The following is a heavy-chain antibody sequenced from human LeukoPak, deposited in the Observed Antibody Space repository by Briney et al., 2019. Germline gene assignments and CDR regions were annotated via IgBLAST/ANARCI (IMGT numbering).Heavy chain of an antibody. Sequence: GGSLRLSCVASGFTFSNYGMHWVRQAPGKGLEWVAVVSYDRITKYYADSVKGRFSISRDNSKNTLSLEMNSLRPGDTAVYYCAREGLDSGSHFSAWFDPWGQGTLVTVSS. V-gene: IGHV3-30*03. J-gene: IGHJ5*02. CDR2: VSYDRITK. CDR1: GFTFSNYG. D-gene: IGHD3-10*01. CDR3: AREGLDSGSHFSAWFDP.